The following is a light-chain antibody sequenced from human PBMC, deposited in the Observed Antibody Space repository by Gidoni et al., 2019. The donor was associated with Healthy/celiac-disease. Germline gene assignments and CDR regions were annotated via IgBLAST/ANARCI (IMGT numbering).Light chain of an antibody. V-gene: IGKV1-39*01. CDR1: QSISSY. J-gene: IGKJ1*01. CDR2: ADS. Sequence: DIHMTQSPSSLSASVGDSVTITCRSSQSISSYINWYQQKPGKSPKLLIYADSSVQSGVPSRFGGSGSGTDFPLTISRLQHEDLATYYCQQSYSPLWTFGQGTKVEIK. CDR3: QQSYSPLWT.